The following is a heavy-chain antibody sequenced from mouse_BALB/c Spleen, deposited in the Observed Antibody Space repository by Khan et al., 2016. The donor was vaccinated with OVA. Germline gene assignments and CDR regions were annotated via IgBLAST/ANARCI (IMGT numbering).Heavy chain of an antibody. V-gene: IGHV14-3*02. Sequence: EVQLQESGAELVKPGASVKLSCIVSGFYIKDTYMHWVKQRPEQGLDWIGRIDPANGNTLYDPKFQGKATITADTSSNQAYLQLSSLTSENTDVTYFSYSLLLDAIDYWGQGTPVTVSS. D-gene: IGHD1-2*01. CDR3: SYSLLLDAIDY. CDR2: IDPANGNT. CDR1: GFYIKDTY. J-gene: IGHJ4*01.